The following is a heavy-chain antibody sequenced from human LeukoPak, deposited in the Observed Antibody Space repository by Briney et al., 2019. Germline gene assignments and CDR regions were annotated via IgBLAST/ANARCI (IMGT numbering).Heavy chain of an antibody. V-gene: IGHV4-30-2*01. CDR1: GGSISSGGYY. Sequence: SETLSLTCTVSGGSISSGGYYWSWIRQPPGKGLEWIGYIYHSGSTYYNPFLKSRVTISVDRSKNQFSLKLSSVTAADTAVYYCARAGDGYSSGWYVYYWGQGTLVTVSS. CDR3: ARAGDGYSSGWYVYY. J-gene: IGHJ4*02. CDR2: IYHSGST. D-gene: IGHD6-19*01.